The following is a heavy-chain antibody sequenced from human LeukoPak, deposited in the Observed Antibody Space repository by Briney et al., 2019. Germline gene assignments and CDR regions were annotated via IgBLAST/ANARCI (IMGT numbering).Heavy chain of an antibody. CDR2: FHTDGGT. D-gene: IGHD1-1*01. Sequence: GGSLRLSCAASGFTFSSYDMHWVRQAPGEGLEWVSAFHTDGGTYYLDSVKGRFTISRDNSKNTLFLQMNSLRAEDTAVYYCARLHNSVWGQGALVTVSS. CDR3: ARLHNSV. J-gene: IGHJ4*02. V-gene: IGHV3-13*01. CDR1: GFTFSSYD.